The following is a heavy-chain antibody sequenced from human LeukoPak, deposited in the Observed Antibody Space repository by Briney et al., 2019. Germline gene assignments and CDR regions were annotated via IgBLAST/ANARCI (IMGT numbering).Heavy chain of an antibody. Sequence: ASVKVSCKASAYTFTGYYMHWVRQAPGQGLEWMGWINPNSGGTNYAQKFRGRVTMTRDTSISTAYMELSRLRSDDTAVYYCARDLAYYDTGVIDYWGQGTLVTVSS. J-gene: IGHJ4*02. V-gene: IGHV1-2*02. CDR2: INPNSGGT. D-gene: IGHD3-9*01. CDR3: ARDLAYYDTGVIDY. CDR1: AYTFTGYY.